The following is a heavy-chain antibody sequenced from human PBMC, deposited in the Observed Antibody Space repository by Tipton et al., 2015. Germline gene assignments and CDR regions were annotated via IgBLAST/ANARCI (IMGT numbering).Heavy chain of an antibody. CDR3: VNTPDDYDDNSDY. CDR1: GFTFSDYY. V-gene: IGHV3-7*03. CDR2: IKEDGNDE. D-gene: IGHD4-17*01. Sequence: SLRLSCAASGFTFSDYYMSWIRQAPGKGPEWVANIKEDGNDEYYVDSVQGRFTISRDSSKNTLYLQMHSLRAEDTAVYYCVNTPDDYDDNSDYWGQGTLVTVSS. J-gene: IGHJ4*02.